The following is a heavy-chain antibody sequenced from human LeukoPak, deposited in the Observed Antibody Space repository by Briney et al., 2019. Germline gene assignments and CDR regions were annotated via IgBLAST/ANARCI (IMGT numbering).Heavy chain of an antibody. CDR3: AREALGYCSSTSCKLFDY. D-gene: IGHD2-2*01. CDR2: ISAYNGNT. V-gene: IGHV1-18*01. J-gene: IGHJ4*02. Sequence: GASVRVSCKASGYTFTSYGMSWVRQAPGQGLEGMGWISAYNGNTNYAQKVQGRVTMTRDTSKSTAYIDLRSLISDDTAVYYCAREALGYCSSTSCKLFDYWGQGTLVTVSS. CDR1: GYTFTSYG.